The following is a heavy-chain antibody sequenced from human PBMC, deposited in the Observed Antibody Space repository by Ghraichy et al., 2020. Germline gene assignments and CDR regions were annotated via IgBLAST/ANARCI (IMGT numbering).Heavy chain of an antibody. J-gene: IGHJ5*02. CDR1: GDSLNNYY. CDR3: SRDQEWRASISGFDP. V-gene: IGHV4-59*01. D-gene: IGHD3-3*01. CDR2: IYHNGRT. Sequence: SETLSLTCTVSGDSLNNYYWGWIRQAPGKGLEWIGSIYHNGRTKYNPSLKSRVTMSVDTSKNQFSLSLTSVTAADTAVFYCSRDQEWRASISGFDPWGQGTLVSVSP.